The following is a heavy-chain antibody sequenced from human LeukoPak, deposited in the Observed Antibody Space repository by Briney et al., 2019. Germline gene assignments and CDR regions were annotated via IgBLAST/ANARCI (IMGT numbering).Heavy chain of an antibody. V-gene: IGHV3-30*18. CDR2: ISDNGRNK. J-gene: IGHJ4*02. CDR3: AKDTTTGPAEYYFDY. CDR1: GFTFSTYG. D-gene: IGHD1-14*01. Sequence: GRSLRLSCAASGFTFSTYGMHWVRQAPGKGLEWVAVISDNGRNKYYGDSVMGRFTISRDNSKNMLYLQMNSLRVEDTAVYYCAKDTTTGPAEYYFDYWGQGTLVTVSS.